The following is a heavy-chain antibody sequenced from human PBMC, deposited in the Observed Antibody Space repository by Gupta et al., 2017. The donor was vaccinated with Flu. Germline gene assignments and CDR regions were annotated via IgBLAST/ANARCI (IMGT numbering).Heavy chain of an antibody. J-gene: IGHJ6*02. D-gene: IGHD6-19*01. CDR1: GFTFSSYG. V-gene: IGHV3-30*18. Sequence: QVQLVESGGGVVQPGRSLRLSCAASGFTFSSYGMHWVRQAPGKGLEWVAVISYDGSNKYYADSVKGRFTISRDNSKNTLYLQMNSLRAEDTAVYYCAKDKQWLVNPNYYYGMDVWGQGTTVTVSS. CDR2: ISYDGSNK. CDR3: AKDKQWLVNPNYYYGMDV.